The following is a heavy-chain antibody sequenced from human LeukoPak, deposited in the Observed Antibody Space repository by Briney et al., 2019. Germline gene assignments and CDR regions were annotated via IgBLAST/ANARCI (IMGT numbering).Heavy chain of an antibody. Sequence: PETLSLTCTVSGGSISSSSYYWGWIRQPPGKGLEWMGSIYYSGSTYYNPSLKSRVTISVDTSKNQFSLKLSSVTAADTAVYYCARREMALRATDYWGQGTLVTVSS. V-gene: IGHV4-39*01. D-gene: IGHD5-24*01. J-gene: IGHJ4*02. CDR3: ARREMALRATDY. CDR2: IYYSGST. CDR1: GGSISSSSYY.